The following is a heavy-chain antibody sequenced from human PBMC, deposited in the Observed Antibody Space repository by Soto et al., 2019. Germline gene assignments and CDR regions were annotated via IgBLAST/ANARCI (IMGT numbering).Heavy chain of an antibody. CDR3: ASDPAYYDFWSGYDPTFDY. Sequence: QVQLVQSGAEVKKPGSSVKVSCKASGGTFSSYAISWVRQAPGQGLEWMGGIIPIFGTANYAQKFQGRVTITADESTSTAYMELSSLRSEDTAVYYCASDPAYYDFWSGYDPTFDYWGQGTLVTVSS. CDR1: GGTFSSYA. V-gene: IGHV1-69*01. J-gene: IGHJ4*02. D-gene: IGHD3-3*01. CDR2: IIPIFGTA.